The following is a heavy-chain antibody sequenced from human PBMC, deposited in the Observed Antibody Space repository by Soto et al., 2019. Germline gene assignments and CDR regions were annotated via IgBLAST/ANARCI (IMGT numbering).Heavy chain of an antibody. CDR3: ARDLSGRFGELPSYSNDMEV. V-gene: IGHV4-59*01. D-gene: IGHD3-10*01. Sequence: PSETLSLTCTVSCGSISSYYWSWIRQPPGKGLEWIGYIYYSGSTDYNPSLKSRVTISVDTSKNHFSLKLGSVTAADTAVHSCARDLSGRFGELPSYSNDMEVLGQGTTVTVSS. J-gene: IGHJ6*02. CDR1: CGSISSYY. CDR2: IYYSGST.